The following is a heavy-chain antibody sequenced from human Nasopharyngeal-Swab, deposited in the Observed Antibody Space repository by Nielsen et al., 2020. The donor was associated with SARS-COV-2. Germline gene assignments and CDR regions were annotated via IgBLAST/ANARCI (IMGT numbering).Heavy chain of an antibody. Sequence: GGSLRLSCAASGFTFSSYAMSWVRQAPGKGLEWVSGISGGGGSTYYADSVKGRFTISRDNSKNTLYLQMNSLRAEDTAVYYCAKEGGPTTIVVVIPYYFDYWGQGTLVTVSS. V-gene: IGHV3-23*01. D-gene: IGHD3-22*01. CDR1: GFTFSSYA. J-gene: IGHJ4*02. CDR2: ISGGGGST. CDR3: AKEGGPTTIVVVIPYYFDY.